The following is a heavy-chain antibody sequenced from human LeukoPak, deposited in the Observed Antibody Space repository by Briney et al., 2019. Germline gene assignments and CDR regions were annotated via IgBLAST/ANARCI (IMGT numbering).Heavy chain of an antibody. CDR3: ARVNAPVATFDY. J-gene: IGHJ4*02. Sequence: SETLSLTCTVTGYSLSSTYYGAWIRQPPGKGLEWIATISHSGSTYYTPSLKSRLTISLDTSTNHFPLRLSSVTAADTAVYYCARVNAPVATFDYWGQGTLVTVSS. D-gene: IGHD1-1*01. CDR2: ISHSGST. CDR1: GYSLSSTYY. V-gene: IGHV4-38-2*02.